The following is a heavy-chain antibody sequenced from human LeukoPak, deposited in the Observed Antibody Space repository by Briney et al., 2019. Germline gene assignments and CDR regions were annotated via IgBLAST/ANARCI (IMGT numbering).Heavy chain of an antibody. V-gene: IGHV3-23*01. CDR1: GFTFSSYA. CDR3: AKPSGWYSYCFDY. CDR2: ISGSGGST. D-gene: IGHD6-19*01. J-gene: IGHJ4*02. Sequence: GGSLRLSCAASGFTFSSYAMSWVRQAPGKGLEWVSAISGSGGSTYYADSVKGRFTTSRDNSKNTLYLQMNSLRAEDTAVYYCAKPSGWYSYCFDYWGQGTLVTVSS.